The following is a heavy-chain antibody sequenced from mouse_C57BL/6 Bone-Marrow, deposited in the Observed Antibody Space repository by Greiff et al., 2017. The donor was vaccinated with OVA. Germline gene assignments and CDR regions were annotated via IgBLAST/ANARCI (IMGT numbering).Heavy chain of an antibody. CDR3: ARITTVVANAMDY. V-gene: IGHV1-78*01. Sequence: LVKPGASVKISCNVSGYTFTDHTIHFLKQRPEQGLEWIGYIFPIDGRNNYNEKLKGKATWTADKSASTAYMQLTSLTSEDSAVYFCARITTVVANAMDYWGQGTSVTVSS. CDR1: GYTFTDHT. J-gene: IGHJ4*01. CDR2: IFPIDGRN. D-gene: IGHD1-1*01.